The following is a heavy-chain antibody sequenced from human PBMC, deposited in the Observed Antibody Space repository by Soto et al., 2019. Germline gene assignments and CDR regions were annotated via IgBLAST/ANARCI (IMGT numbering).Heavy chain of an antibody. J-gene: IGHJ5*02. V-gene: IGHV4-30-4*01. CDR2: IYYSGST. Sequence: SETLSLTCTVSGGSISSGDYYWSWIRQPPGKGLEWIGYIYYSGSTYYNPSLKSRVTISVDTSENQFSLKLSSVTAADTAVYYCARATIVLVPAAMVSHWFDPWGQGTLVTVSS. CDR1: GGSISSGDYY. CDR3: ARATIVLVPAAMVSHWFDP. D-gene: IGHD2-2*01.